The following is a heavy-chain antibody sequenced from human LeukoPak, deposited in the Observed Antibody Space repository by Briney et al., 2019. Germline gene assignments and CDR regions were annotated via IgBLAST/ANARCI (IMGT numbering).Heavy chain of an antibody. CDR2: IKYSGST. CDR1: GDSISSGSSY. CDR3: ARVGSGGWYWGGPTDYGMDV. Sequence: SETLSLTCTVSGDSISSGSSYWGWVRQPPGKGLEWIGSIKYSGSTYYNPSLKSRVTISVDTSKNQFSLKLSSVTAADTAVYYCARVGSGGWYWGGPTDYGMDVWGQGTTVTVSS. D-gene: IGHD6-19*01. V-gene: IGHV4-39*07. J-gene: IGHJ6*02.